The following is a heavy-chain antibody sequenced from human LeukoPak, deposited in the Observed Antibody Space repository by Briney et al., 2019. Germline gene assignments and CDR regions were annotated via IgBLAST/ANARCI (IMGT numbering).Heavy chain of an antibody. D-gene: IGHD7-27*01. V-gene: IGHV4-38-2*01. CDR2: IYHSGST. CDR3: ARQSPWDYYMDV. Sequence: SETLSLTCAVSAYSIGSGYYWGWIRQPPGKGLEWIGSIYHSGSTYYNPSLKSRVTISVDTSKNQFSLKLSSVTAADTAVYYCARQSPWDYYMDVWGKGTTVTVSS. CDR1: AYSIGSGYY. J-gene: IGHJ6*03.